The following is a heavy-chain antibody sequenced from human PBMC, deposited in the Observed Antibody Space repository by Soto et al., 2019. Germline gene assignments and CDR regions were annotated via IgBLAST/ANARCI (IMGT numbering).Heavy chain of an antibody. CDR1: GFTFSSYA. V-gene: IGHV3-30-3*01. Sequence: QVQLVESGGGVVQPGRSLRLSCAASGFTFSSYAMHWVRQAPGKGLEWVAVISYDGSNKYYADSVKGRFTISRDNSKNTLYLQMNSLRAEDTAVYYCARDRVVGYCSSTSCYTFFGMDVWGQGTTVTVSS. D-gene: IGHD2-2*02. J-gene: IGHJ6*02. CDR2: ISYDGSNK. CDR3: ARDRVVGYCSSTSCYTFFGMDV.